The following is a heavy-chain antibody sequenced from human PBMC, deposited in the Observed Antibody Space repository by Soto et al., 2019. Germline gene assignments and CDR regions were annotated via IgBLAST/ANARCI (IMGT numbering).Heavy chain of an antibody. CDR2: IYSNGDT. CDR3: ARRGGSSSGYYYYAMDV. CDR1: SDSMNSGGYY. Sequence: QVQLQESGPGLVKPSQTLSLTCSVSSDSMNSGGYYWSWIRQHPGKGLEWIGYIYSNGDTYYNPSLKSRVTISVDTSTNQFSLTLTSVTAADTAVYYCARRGGSSSGYYYYAMDVWGQGTTVTVSS. V-gene: IGHV4-31*03. D-gene: IGHD6-6*01. J-gene: IGHJ6*02.